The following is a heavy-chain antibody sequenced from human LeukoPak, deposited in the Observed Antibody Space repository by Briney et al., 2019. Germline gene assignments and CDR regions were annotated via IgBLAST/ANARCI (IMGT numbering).Heavy chain of an antibody. Sequence: SETLSLTCTVSGYSISSGYYWGWIRQPPGKGLEWIGTIYHSGSTYYNPSLKSRVTISVDTSKNQFSLKLSSVTAADTAVYYCARGSSGWFSDPWGQGTLVTVSS. CDR2: IYHSGST. CDR1: GYSISSGYY. V-gene: IGHV4-38-2*02. D-gene: IGHD6-19*01. J-gene: IGHJ5*02. CDR3: ARGSSGWFSDP.